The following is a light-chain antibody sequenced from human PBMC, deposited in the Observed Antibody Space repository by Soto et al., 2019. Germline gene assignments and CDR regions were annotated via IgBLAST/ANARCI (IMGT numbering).Light chain of an antibody. J-gene: IGKJ1*01. CDR3: QQYNSYSWT. V-gene: IGKV3-15*01. CDR1: QSVSTN. CDR2: GAS. Sequence: EIVMTQSPATPAVSPGGRATLSFRASQSVSTNLVWYQQKPGQAPRLLIYGASIRATGIPGRFSGSGSGTEFTLTISSLQPDDFATYYCQQYNSYSWTFGQGTKGDIK.